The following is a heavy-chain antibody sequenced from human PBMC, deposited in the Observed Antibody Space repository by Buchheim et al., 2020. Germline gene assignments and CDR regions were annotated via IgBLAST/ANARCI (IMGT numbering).Heavy chain of an antibody. D-gene: IGHD3-3*02. Sequence: DVQLLQSGGGLVQPGGSLRLSCAASGFSFSTNAMSWVRQAPGRGLEWVSGIGGDGRSHYADSVQGRFTISRDSSKDPLYLQMNGLRVEDTATYYCAKDLHFWSAMDYWGRGAL. V-gene: IGHV3-23*01. CDR1: GFSFSTNA. CDR3: AKDLHFWSAMDY. CDR2: IGGDGRS. J-gene: IGHJ4*02.